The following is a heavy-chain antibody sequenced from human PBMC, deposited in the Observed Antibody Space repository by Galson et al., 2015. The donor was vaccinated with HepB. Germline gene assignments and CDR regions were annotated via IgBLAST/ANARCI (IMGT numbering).Heavy chain of an antibody. D-gene: IGHD1-26*01. CDR3: AKWECSKNRCGVDYYYYYGMDV. CDR2: ISGSGGST. J-gene: IGHJ6*02. Sequence: SLRLSCAASGFTFSSYAMSWVRQAPGKGLEWVSAISGSGGSTYYADSVKGRFTISRDNSKNTLYLQMNSLKAEDTAVYYCAKWECSKNRCGVDYYYYYGMDVWGQGTTVTVSS. CDR1: GFTFSSYA. V-gene: IGHV3-23*01.